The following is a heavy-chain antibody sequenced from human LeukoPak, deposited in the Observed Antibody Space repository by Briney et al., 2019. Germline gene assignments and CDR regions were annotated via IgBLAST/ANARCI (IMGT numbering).Heavy chain of an antibody. Sequence: PGGSLRLSCAASGFTFSRYGMHWVRQAPGKGLEWVAFIRYDESTKYYADSVKGRFTVSRDNSKNTLYLQMNSLTADDTAVYYCARIQLLGSSFSSFDYWGQGTLVTVSS. CDR1: GFTFSRYG. J-gene: IGHJ4*02. V-gene: IGHV3-30*02. CDR2: IRYDESTK. CDR3: ARIQLLGSSFSSFDY. D-gene: IGHD6-13*01.